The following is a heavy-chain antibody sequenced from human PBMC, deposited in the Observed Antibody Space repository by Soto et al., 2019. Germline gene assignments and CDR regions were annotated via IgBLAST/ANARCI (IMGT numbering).Heavy chain of an antibody. CDR2: IKQDGSHK. CDR1: GFTFSSYW. Sequence: GGSLRLSCAASGFTFSSYWMSWVRQAPGKGLEWVANIKQDGSHKFYVDSVKGRFTMSRDNAKNSLYLQMSSLRAEDTAVYYCARGSSSYGGRGYLLPYWARGSSDPASS. CDR3: ARGSSSYGGRGYLLPY. V-gene: IGHV3-7*01. D-gene: IGHD3-22*01. J-gene: IGHJ4*02.